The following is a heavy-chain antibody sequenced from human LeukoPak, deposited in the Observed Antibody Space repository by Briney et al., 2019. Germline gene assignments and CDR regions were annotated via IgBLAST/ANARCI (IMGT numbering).Heavy chain of an antibody. CDR3: ARDLDYYDSSGYYSL. CDR1: GYTFTGYY. V-gene: IGHV1-2*02. Sequence: ASVKVSCKASGYTFTGYYMHWVRQAPGQGLEWMGWINPNSGGTNYAQKFQGRVTMTRDTSISTAYKELSRLRSDDTAVYYCARDLDYYDSSGYYSLWGQGTLVTVSS. CDR2: INPNSGGT. J-gene: IGHJ4*02. D-gene: IGHD3-22*01.